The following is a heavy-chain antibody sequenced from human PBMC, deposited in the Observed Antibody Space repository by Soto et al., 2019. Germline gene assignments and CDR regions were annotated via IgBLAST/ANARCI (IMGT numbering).Heavy chain of an antibody. CDR3: ARDGGGFKEYYFDY. CDR2: IYHSGST. J-gene: IGHJ4*02. V-gene: IGHV4-4*02. CDR1: GGSISSSNW. Sequence: SETLSLTCAVSGGSISSSNWWSWVRQPPGKGLEWIGEIYHSGSTNYNPSLKSRVTISVDKSKNQFSLKLSSVTAADTAVYYCARDGGGFKEYYFDYWGQGTLVTVSS. D-gene: IGHD1-26*01.